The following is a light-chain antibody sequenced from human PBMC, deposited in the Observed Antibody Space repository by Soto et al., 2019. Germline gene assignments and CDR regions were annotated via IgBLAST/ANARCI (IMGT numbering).Light chain of an antibody. J-gene: IGKJ5*01. CDR2: DAS. CDR1: QSVSSY. CDR3: QQRSTWPIT. V-gene: IGKV3-11*01. Sequence: EIVLTQSPATLSLSPVERATLSCRASQSVSSYFAWYQQKPGQAPRLLIYDASNRATGIPARFSGSGSGTDFTLTISSLEPEDFAVYYCQQRSTWPITFGQGTRLEIK.